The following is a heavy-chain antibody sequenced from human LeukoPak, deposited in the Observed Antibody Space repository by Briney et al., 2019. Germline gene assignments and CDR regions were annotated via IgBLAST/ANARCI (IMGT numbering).Heavy chain of an antibody. CDR2: ISSSSSTI. CDR1: GFTFSSYS. D-gene: IGHD2-2*01. J-gene: IGHJ4*02. CDR3: ARESCSSTSCYDY. V-gene: IGHV3-48*01. Sequence: GGSLRLSCAASGFTFSSYSMNWVRQAPGRGLEWVSYISSSSSTIYYAEAVKGRFTISRDNTTTSLYLQMHRLKAEATAVYYCARESCSSTSCYDYWGQGTLVTVSS.